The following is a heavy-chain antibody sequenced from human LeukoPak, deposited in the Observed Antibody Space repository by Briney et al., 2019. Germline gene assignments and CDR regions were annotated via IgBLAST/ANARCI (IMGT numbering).Heavy chain of an antibody. Sequence: PGGSLRLSCAASGFTFSSYWMSWVRQAPGKGLEWVANIKQDGSDKYYVDSVKGRFTIFRDNAKNSLYLQMNSLRAEDTAVYYCARDLYYDFWSGYYHDYWGQGTLVTVSS. V-gene: IGHV3-7*01. CDR2: IKQDGSDK. J-gene: IGHJ4*02. CDR1: GFTFSSYW. CDR3: ARDLYYDFWSGYYHDY. D-gene: IGHD3-3*01.